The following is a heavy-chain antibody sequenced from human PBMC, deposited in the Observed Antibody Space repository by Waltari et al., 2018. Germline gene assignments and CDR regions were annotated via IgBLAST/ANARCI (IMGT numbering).Heavy chain of an antibody. Sequence: EVQLVESGGGLVQPGGSLSLSCAASGFTFSSYWMHWVRQAPGKGLVWVSRINREGSSTSYADAVKGRFTISRNNAKNTLYLQMNSLRAEDTAVYYCARSGYETFDYWGQGTLVTVSS. D-gene: IGHD5-12*01. CDR1: GFTFSSYW. J-gene: IGHJ4*02. CDR2: INREGSST. CDR3: ARSGYETFDY. V-gene: IGHV3-74*01.